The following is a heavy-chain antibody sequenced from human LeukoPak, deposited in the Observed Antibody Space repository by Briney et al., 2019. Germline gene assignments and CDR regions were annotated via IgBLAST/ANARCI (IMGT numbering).Heavy chain of an antibody. Sequence: PSETLSLTCTVSGGSISSGGYYWSWIRQHPGKGLEWIGYIYYSGSTYYNPSLKSRVTISVDTSKNQFSLKLTSVTAADTAVYYCARGRTYYYDTSGYYPSIYYGMDVWGQGTTVIVSS. V-gene: IGHV4-31*03. D-gene: IGHD3-22*01. CDR1: GGSISSGGYY. J-gene: IGHJ6*02. CDR2: IYYSGST. CDR3: ARGRTYYYDTSGYYPSIYYGMDV.